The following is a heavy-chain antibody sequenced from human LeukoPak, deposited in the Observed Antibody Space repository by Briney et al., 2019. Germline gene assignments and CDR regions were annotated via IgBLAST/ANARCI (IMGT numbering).Heavy chain of an antibody. CDR2: TYPRDSDT. CDR3: ARRDGYNMGHFDY. CDR1: GYNFTTYW. Sequence: GESLKISCKGSGYNFTTYWIGWVRQMPGKGLEWMGITYPRDSDTRYSPSFQGQVTISADKSISTAYLQWSSLKASDTAMYYCARRDGYNMGHFDYWGQGTLVTVSS. J-gene: IGHJ4*02. D-gene: IGHD5-24*01. V-gene: IGHV5-51*01.